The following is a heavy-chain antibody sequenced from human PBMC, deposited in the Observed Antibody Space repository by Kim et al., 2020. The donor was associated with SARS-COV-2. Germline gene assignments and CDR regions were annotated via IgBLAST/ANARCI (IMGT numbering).Heavy chain of an antibody. CDR2: IIPIFGTA. V-gene: IGHV1-69*13. CDR1: GGTFSSYA. CDR3: ARVVTDYYYYYGMDV. Sequence: SVKVSCKTSGGTFSSYAISWVRQAPGQGLEWMGGIIPIFGTANYAQKFQGRVTITADESTSTAYMELSSLRSEDTAVYYCARVVTDYYYYYGMDVWGQGTTVTVSS. D-gene: IGHD2-15*01. J-gene: IGHJ6*02.